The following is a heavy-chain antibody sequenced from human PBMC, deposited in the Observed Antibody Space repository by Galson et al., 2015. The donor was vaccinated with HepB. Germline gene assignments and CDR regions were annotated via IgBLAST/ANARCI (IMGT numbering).Heavy chain of an antibody. CDR3: ARGAIFGVVTNFYYYGMDI. J-gene: IGHJ6*02. CDR1: GFTFSRYT. V-gene: IGHV3-21*06. D-gene: IGHD3-3*01. Sequence: SLRLSCAASGFTFSRYTIYWFRQAPGKGLEWVSSISSSGGFIQYADSLRGRFTISRDNAKDSLSLQMNSLRVEDTGVHYCARGAIFGVVTNFYYYGMDIWGQGTTVTVSS. CDR2: ISSSGGFI.